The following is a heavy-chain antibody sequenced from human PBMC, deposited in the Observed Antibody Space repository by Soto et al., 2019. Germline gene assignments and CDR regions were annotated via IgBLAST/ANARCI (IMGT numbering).Heavy chain of an antibody. CDR2: ITSRSSYI. Sequence: PGGSLRLSCAASGLTSSSYSMNWVRQAPGRGLEWVSSITSRSSYIYYADSVKGRFTISRDNAKNSLYLQMNSLRAEDTAVYYCVSSYHHHDAFDIWGQGTMVTVSS. D-gene: IGHD3-22*01. J-gene: IGHJ3*02. CDR1: GLTSSSYS. CDR3: VSSYHHHDAFDI. V-gene: IGHV3-21*01.